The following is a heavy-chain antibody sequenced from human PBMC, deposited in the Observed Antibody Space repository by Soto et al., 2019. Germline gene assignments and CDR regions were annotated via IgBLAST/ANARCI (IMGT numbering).Heavy chain of an antibody. CDR2: ISYDGTNK. D-gene: IGHD2-8*01. CDR3: ARLIGDSWLDS. J-gene: IGHJ5*01. Sequence: GGSLRLSCAASGFAFSDYGMHWVRQAPGKGLEWAAVISYDGTNKYYAVSVKGRITINPDTSNNHLSLQLDSVTPDDTAVYYCARLIGDSWLDSWGQGTLVTVSS. V-gene: IGHV3-30*03. CDR1: GFAFSDYG.